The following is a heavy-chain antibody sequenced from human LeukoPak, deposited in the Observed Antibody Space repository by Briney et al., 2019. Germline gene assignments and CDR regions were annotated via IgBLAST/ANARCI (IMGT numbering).Heavy chain of an antibody. CDR3: ARVAAVAGYYYYYMDV. J-gene: IGHJ6*03. CDR1: GGSISSYY. Sequence: PSETLSLTCTVSGGSISSYYWSWIRQPAGKGLEWIGRIYTSGSTNYNPSLKSRVTMSVDTSKNQFSLKLSSVTAADTAVYYCARVAAVAGYYYYYMDVWGKGTTVTVSS. CDR2: IYTSGST. V-gene: IGHV4-4*07. D-gene: IGHD6-19*01.